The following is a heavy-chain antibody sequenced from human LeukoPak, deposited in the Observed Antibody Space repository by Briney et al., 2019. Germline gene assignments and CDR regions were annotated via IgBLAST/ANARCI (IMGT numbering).Heavy chain of an antibody. Sequence: SETLSLTCTVSGGSISSYYWSWIRQPPGKGLEWIGSIYYSGSTYYNPSLKSRVTISVDTSKNQFSLKLSSVTAADTAVYYCASRPGEQLVIDYWGQGTLVAVSS. CDR3: ASRPGEQLVIDY. CDR1: GGSISSYY. V-gene: IGHV4-39*01. J-gene: IGHJ4*02. CDR2: IYYSGST. D-gene: IGHD6-6*01.